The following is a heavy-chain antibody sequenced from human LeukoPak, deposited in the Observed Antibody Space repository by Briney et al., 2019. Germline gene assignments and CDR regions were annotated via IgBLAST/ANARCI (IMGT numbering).Heavy chain of an antibody. D-gene: IGHD3-22*01. J-gene: IGHJ4*02. CDR2: IYYSGST. V-gene: IGHV4-59*01. CDR3: ARGPVFHSSGLLVDY. Sequence: SETLSLTCTVSGGSISSYYWSWIRQPPGKGLEWIGYIYYSGSTNYNPSLKSRVTISVDTSKNQFSLKLSSVTAADTAVYYCARGPVFHSSGLLVDYWGQGTLVTVSS. CDR1: GGSISSYY.